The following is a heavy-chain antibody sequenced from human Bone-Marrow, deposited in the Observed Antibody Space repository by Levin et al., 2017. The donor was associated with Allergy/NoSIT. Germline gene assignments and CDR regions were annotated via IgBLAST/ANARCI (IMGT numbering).Heavy chain of an antibody. D-gene: IGHD6-13*01. Sequence: GGSLRLSCAGSGFTFSNSAMCWVRQAPGKGLVWVSAISSDGDDTYFADSVKGRFTSSRDNSQNTVYLQMNSLRADDTAVYFCAKGGSSPKFAYYGLDVWGQGTTVTVAS. CDR1: GFTFSNSA. J-gene: IGHJ6*02. CDR2: ISSDGDDT. CDR3: AKGGSSPKFAYYGLDV. V-gene: IGHV3-23*01.